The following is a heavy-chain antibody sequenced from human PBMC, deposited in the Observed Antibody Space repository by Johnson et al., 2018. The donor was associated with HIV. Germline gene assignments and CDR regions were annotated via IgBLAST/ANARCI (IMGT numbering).Heavy chain of an antibody. Sequence: VQLVESGGGVVRPGGSLRLSCAAAGFTFYDYAMHWVRQAPGKGLERVSGISWNSGSIGYADSVKGRFTISRDNAKNSLYLQMNSLRAEDTALYYCAKDFYTSSAPYCFDIWGTGKMVTVSS. V-gene: IGHV3-9*01. CDR3: AKDFYTSSAPYCFDI. CDR2: ISWNSGSI. D-gene: IGHD6-13*01. CDR1: GFTFYDYA. J-gene: IGHJ3*02.